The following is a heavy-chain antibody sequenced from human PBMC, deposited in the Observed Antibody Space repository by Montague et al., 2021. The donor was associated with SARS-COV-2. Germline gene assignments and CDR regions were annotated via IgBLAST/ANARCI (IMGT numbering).Heavy chain of an antibody. J-gene: IGHJ4*02. CDR3: ARDMIRGAPDYFDY. Sequence: SRSLSCAASGFPFSSYPMHWVRQAPGKGLDWVAVISYDGKVKVYADSVKGRFTISRDDSKSTLYLQTNSLKTEDTAVYYCARDMIRGAPDYFDYWGQGTLVTVSS. CDR1: GFPFSSYP. D-gene: IGHD3-10*01. V-gene: IGHV3-30*04. CDR2: ISYDGKVK.